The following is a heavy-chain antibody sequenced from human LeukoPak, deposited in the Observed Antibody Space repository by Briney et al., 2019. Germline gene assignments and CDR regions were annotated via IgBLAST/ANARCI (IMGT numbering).Heavy chain of an antibody. J-gene: IGHJ4*02. D-gene: IGHD6-19*01. Sequence: SETLSLTCTVSGGSISSSSYYWGWIRQPPGKGLEWIGEINRSGSTNYNPSLKSRVTISVDTSKNQFSLKLSSVTAADTAVYYCARASSGWYGGVVFYYWGQGTLVTVSS. CDR3: ARASSGWYGGVVFYY. CDR1: GGSISSSSYY. CDR2: INRSGST. V-gene: IGHV4-39*07.